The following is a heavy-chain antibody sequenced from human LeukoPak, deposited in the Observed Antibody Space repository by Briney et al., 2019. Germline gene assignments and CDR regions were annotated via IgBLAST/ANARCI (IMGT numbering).Heavy chain of an antibody. Sequence: MPAETLSLTCAVYGGSFSGYYWSWIRQPPGKGLEWIGEINHSGSTNYNPSLKSRVTISVDTSKNQFSLKLSSVTAADTAVYYCARLFTIFGVGYYGMDVWGQGTTVTVSS. J-gene: IGHJ6*02. CDR2: INHSGST. CDR1: GGSFSGYY. D-gene: IGHD3-3*01. CDR3: ARLFTIFGVGYYGMDV. V-gene: IGHV4-34*01.